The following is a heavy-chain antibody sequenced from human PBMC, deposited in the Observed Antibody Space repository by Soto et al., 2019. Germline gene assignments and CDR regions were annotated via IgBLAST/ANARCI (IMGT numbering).Heavy chain of an antibody. CDR1: VFTFISYS. CDR2: ISSSSSYI. J-gene: IGHJ6*02. V-gene: IGHV3-21*01. Sequence: GWSLRLSCAASVFTFISYSMNWVRQAPGKGLEWVSSISSSSSYIYYADSVKGRFTISRDNAKNSLYLQMNSLRAEDTAVYYCASPQWLPTYYYYGMDVWGQGTTVTVSS. D-gene: IGHD6-19*01. CDR3: ASPQWLPTYYYYGMDV.